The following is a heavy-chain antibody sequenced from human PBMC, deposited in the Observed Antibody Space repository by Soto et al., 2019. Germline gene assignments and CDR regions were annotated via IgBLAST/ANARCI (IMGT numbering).Heavy chain of an antibody. CDR3: AKDFYRDYRAFDI. J-gene: IGHJ3*02. CDR2: FSWNGGSI. Sequence: EVQLVESGGGLVQPGRSLRLSCAASGFTFDDYAMHWVRQAPGQGLEWVSGFSWNGGSIGYADSVKGRFTISRDNAKNSLYRQMNSLRAEDTALYYGAKDFYRDYRAFDIWGQGTMVTVSS. V-gene: IGHV3-9*01. CDR1: GFTFDDYA. D-gene: IGHD4-17*01.